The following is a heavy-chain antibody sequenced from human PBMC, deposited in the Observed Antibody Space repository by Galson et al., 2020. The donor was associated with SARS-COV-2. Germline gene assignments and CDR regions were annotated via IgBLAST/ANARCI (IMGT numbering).Heavy chain of an antibody. V-gene: IGHV1-2*02. J-gene: IGHJ4*02. CDR3: ARVSPGYCSSTSCYFDY. Sequence: ASVKVSCKASGYTFTGYYMHWVRQAPGQGLEWMGWINPNSGGTNYAQKFQGRVTMTRDTSISTAYMELSRLRSDDTAVYYCARVSPGYCSSTSCYFDYWGQGTLVTVSS. D-gene: IGHD2-2*01. CDR2: INPNSGGT. CDR1: GYTFTGYY.